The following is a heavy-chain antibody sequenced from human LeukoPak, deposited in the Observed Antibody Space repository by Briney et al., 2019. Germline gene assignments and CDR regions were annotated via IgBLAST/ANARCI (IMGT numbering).Heavy chain of an antibody. CDR3: ARYYDDSYYFDY. D-gene: IGHD4-17*01. Sequence: GGSLRLSCAASGFPFSSYGMHWVRQAPGKGLEWVALTWYDGSSKYYADSVKGRFTISRDNSKNTLYLQMNSLRAEDTAVYYCARYYDDSYYFDYWGQGTLVTVSS. CDR1: GFPFSSYG. CDR2: TWYDGSSK. J-gene: IGHJ4*02. V-gene: IGHV3-33*01.